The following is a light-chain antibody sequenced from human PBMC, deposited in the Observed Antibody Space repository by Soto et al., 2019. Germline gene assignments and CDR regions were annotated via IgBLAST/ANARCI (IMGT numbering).Light chain of an antibody. CDR3: QQYNNWPPIT. CDR2: GAS. J-gene: IGKJ5*01. Sequence: EIVMTQSPATLSVSPGERATLSCRASQSVGSKLAWYQQKPGQAPRPLIYGASTRPTGIPARFSGSGSGTEFTLTISSLQSEDFAIYYCQQYNNWPPITFGQGTRLEIK. CDR1: QSVGSK. V-gene: IGKV3-15*01.